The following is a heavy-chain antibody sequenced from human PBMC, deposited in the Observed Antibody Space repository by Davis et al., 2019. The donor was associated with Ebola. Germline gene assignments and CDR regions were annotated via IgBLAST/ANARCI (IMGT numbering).Heavy chain of an antibody. J-gene: IGHJ5*02. CDR2: ISSSSSYI. CDR1: GFTFSSYS. D-gene: IGHD5-18*01. CDR3: VGARPNGYINLAFDP. Sequence: PGGSLRLSCAASGFTFSSYSMNWVRQAPGKGLEWVSSISSSSSYIYYADSVKGRFTISRDSAKNSVFLQMDSLRAEDTAVYYCVGARPNGYINLAFDPWGQGTLVTVSS. V-gene: IGHV3-21*04.